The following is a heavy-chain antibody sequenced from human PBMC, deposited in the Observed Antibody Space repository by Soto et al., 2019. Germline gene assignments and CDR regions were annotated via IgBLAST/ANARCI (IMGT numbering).Heavy chain of an antibody. V-gene: IGHV3-74*01. J-gene: IGHJ4*02. D-gene: IGHD3-16*02. CDR2: INSDGSIT. Sequence: EVQLVESGGGLVQPGGSLRLSCAASGFTFSSYWMHWVRQGPEKGLVWVSRINSDGSITNYADAVKGRFTISSDNVKNTLYLQMNILRAEDTAVYYCVRYPRSVGGSYRPDYWGQGTLVTVSS. CDR1: GFTFSSYW. CDR3: VRYPRSVGGSYRPDY.